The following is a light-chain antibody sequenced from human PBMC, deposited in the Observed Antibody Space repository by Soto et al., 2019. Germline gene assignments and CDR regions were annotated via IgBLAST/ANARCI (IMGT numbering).Light chain of an antibody. Sequence: EIVLTQSPGTLSLSPGARATLSCRASQSVSNNYLAWYQQKPGQAPRLLIYGASSRATGIPDRFSGSGSGTDFTLTISRLEPEDFAVYYCQQYGSSPFAFGPGTKVDIK. CDR3: QQYGSSPFA. J-gene: IGKJ3*01. CDR1: QSVSNNY. V-gene: IGKV3-20*01. CDR2: GAS.